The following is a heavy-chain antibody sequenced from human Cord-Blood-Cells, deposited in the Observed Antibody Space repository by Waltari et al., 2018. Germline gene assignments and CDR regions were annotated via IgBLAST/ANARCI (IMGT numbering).Heavy chain of an antibody. V-gene: IGHV3-48*01. CDR3: ARDRGRAGFDY. J-gene: IGHJ4*02. CDR1: GFTFSSYS. Sequence: EVQLVESGGGLVQPGGSLRLSCAASGFTFSSYSMNWVRQAPGKGLEWVSYMSSSSSTIYYADSVKGRFTISRDNAKNSLYLQMNSLRAEDTAVYYCARDRGRAGFDYWGQGTLVTVSS. D-gene: IGHD3-16*01. CDR2: MSSSSSTI.